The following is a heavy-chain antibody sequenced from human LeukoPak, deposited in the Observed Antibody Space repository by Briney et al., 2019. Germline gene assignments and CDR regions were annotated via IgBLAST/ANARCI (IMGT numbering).Heavy chain of an antibody. CDR2: IYYSGST. CDR1: GGSISSGGYS. CDR3: ARLRFGEEDY. J-gene: IGHJ4*02. D-gene: IGHD3-10*01. V-gene: IGHV4-31*11. Sequence: SQTLSLTCAVSGGSISSGGYSWSWIRQHPGKGLEWIGYIYYSGSTYYNPSLKSRVTISVDTSKNQFSLKLSSVTAADTAVYYCARLRFGEEDYWGQGTLVTVSS.